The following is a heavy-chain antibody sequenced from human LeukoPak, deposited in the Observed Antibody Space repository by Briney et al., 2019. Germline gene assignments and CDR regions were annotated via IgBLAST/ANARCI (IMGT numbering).Heavy chain of an antibody. V-gene: IGHV3-7*01. CDR1: GFTFSSYW. J-gene: IGHJ4*02. CDR2: IKQDGSEK. CDR3: VYSGDYEKGY. D-gene: IGHD4-17*01. Sequence: GGPLRLSCAASGFTFSSYWMSWVRQAPGKGLEWVANIKQDGSEKYHVDSVKGRFTISRDNAKNTLYLQMNSLRAEDTAVYYCVYSGDYEKGYWGQGTLVTVSS.